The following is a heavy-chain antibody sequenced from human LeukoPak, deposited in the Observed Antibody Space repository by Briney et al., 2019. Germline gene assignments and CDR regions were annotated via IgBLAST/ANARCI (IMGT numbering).Heavy chain of an antibody. CDR1: GGSISSSIYY. J-gene: IGHJ5*02. Sequence: SETLSLTCTVSGGSISSSIYYWGWIRQPPGKGLEWIGSIYYSGSTNYNPSLKSRVTISIDTSKNQFSLQLSSVTAADTAVYYCARDRRGGGDCLFDPWGQGTLVTVSS. D-gene: IGHD2-21*01. CDR2: IYYSGST. V-gene: IGHV4-39*07. CDR3: ARDRRGGGDCLFDP.